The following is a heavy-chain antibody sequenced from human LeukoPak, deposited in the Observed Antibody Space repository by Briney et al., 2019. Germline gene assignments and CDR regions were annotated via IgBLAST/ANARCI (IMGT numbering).Heavy chain of an antibody. V-gene: IGHV1-69*05. J-gene: IGHJ6*02. D-gene: IGHD3-22*01. CDR1: GGTFSSYA. CDR3: ASVSSGYWGDYYYGMDI. Sequence: GASVKVSCKASGGTFSSYAISWVRQAPGQGLEWMGGIIPIFGTANYAQKLQGRVTMTTDTSTSTAYMELRSLRSDDTAVYYCASVSSGYWGDYYYGMDIWGQGTTVTVSS. CDR2: IIPIFGTA.